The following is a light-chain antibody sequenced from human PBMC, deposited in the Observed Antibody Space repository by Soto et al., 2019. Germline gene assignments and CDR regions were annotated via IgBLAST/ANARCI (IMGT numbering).Light chain of an antibody. CDR1: SSDVGGYNY. J-gene: IGLJ1*01. Sequence: QSVLTQPASVSGSPGQSITISCTGTSSDVGGYNYVSWYQQHPGKAPKLMIYDVSNRPSGVSNRFSGSKSGNTASLTISGLQAEYDADYYSTSYYSITSNVSGTGTMLTVL. CDR3: TSYYSITSNV. CDR2: DVS. V-gene: IGLV2-14*01.